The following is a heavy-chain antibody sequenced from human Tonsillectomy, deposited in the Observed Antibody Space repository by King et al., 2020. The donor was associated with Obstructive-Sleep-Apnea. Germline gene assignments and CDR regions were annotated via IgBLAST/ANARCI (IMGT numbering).Heavy chain of an antibody. CDR2: FDPEDGET. V-gene: IGHV1-24*01. D-gene: IGHD3-22*01. J-gene: IGHJ4*02. CDR1: GYTLTELS. Sequence: LQLVQSGAEVKKPGASVKVSCKVSGYTLTELSMHWVRQAPGQGLEWMGSFDPEDGETIYAQRFQGRVTMTEDTSTDTAYMELSSLRSEDTALYYCATSKPMIVVVMVYWGQGTLVTVSS. CDR3: ATSKPMIVVVMVY.